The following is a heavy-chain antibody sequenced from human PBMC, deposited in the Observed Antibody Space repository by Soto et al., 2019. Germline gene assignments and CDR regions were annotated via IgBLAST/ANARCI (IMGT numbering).Heavy chain of an antibody. CDR3: ARALLVVVPAAIGDDYGMDV. CDR2: ISSSSSYI. Sequence: PGGSLRLSCAASGFTFSSYSMNWVRQAPGKGLEWVSSISSSSSYIYYADSVKGRFTISRDNAKNSLYLQMNSLRAEDTAVYYCARALLVVVPAAIGDDYGMDVWGQGTMVTVSS. V-gene: IGHV3-21*01. D-gene: IGHD2-2*02. J-gene: IGHJ6*02. CDR1: GFTFSSYS.